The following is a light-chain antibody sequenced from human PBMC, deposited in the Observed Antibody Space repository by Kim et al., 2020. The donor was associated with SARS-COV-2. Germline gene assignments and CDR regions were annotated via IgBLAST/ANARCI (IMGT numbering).Light chain of an antibody. CDR2: GEN. CDR1: SLRMSY. J-gene: IGLJ3*02. V-gene: IGLV3-19*01. CDR3: NSRDISSDHVL. Sequence: SSELTQDPAVSVALGQTVTITCQGDSLRMSYATWYQQKPGQAPLLVIYGENSRPSGIPDRFFGSYSRNTASLTITGAQAEDEADYYCNSRDISSDHVLFGGVTKLNVL.